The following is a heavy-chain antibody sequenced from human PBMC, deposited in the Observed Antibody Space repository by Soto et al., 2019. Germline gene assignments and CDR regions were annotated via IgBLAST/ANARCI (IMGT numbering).Heavy chain of an antibody. CDR3: AKDGKVSGSGTYHIDY. Sequence: QVKLVESGGGVVQPGRSLRLSCAASGFIFSTYGMHWVRQAPGKGLEWVAVISYDGSNKYYADSVKGRFTISRDKSQNMVYLQMNSLRGEDTAVYYCAKDGKVSGSGTYHIDYWGQGTLVTVSS. D-gene: IGHD3-10*01. J-gene: IGHJ4*02. CDR2: ISYDGSNK. CDR1: GFIFSTYG. V-gene: IGHV3-30*18.